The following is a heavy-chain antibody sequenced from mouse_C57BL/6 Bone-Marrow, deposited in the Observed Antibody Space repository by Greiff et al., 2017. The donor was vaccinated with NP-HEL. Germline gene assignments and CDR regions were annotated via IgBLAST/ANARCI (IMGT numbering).Heavy chain of an antibody. V-gene: IGHV5-6*01. CDR3: ARHDIYYYGSSWFAY. Sequence: EVHLVESGGDLVKPGGSLKLSCAASGFTFSSYGMSWVRQTPDKRLEWVATISSGGSYTYYLDSVKGRFTISRDNAKNTLYLQMSSLKSEDTAMYYCARHDIYYYGSSWFAYWGQGTLVTVSA. D-gene: IGHD1-1*01. CDR1: GFTFSSYG. CDR2: ISSGGSYT. J-gene: IGHJ3*01.